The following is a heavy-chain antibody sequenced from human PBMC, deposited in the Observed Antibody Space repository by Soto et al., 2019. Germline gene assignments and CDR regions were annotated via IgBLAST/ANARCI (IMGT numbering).Heavy chain of an antibody. V-gene: IGHV3-11*01. CDR3: ASGTVTKAGAFDI. D-gene: IGHD4-17*01. Sequence: QVQLVESGGGLVKPGGSLRLSCAASGFTFSGYYMSWVRQAPGEGLEWLSYISSSGTTIYYANSVKGRFTISRDNANNSLSLQMNSLRAEDTALYYCASGTVTKAGAFDIWGQGTMVTVSS. J-gene: IGHJ3*02. CDR1: GFTFSGYY. CDR2: ISSSGTTI.